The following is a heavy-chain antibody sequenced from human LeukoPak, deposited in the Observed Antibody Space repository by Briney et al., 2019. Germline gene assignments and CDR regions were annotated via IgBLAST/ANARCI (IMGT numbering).Heavy chain of an antibody. CDR1: GFIFSNYA. D-gene: IGHD4-11*01. CDR3: AKDEGGPTVSDY. V-gene: IGHV3-30*02. CDR2: IPYDGNSE. J-gene: IGHJ4*02. Sequence: GSLRLSCAASGFIFSNYAMHWVRQAPGKGLEWVAFIPYDGNSEYYADSVKGRFTISRDNSKNTLYLQMNSLRTEDTALYYCAKDEGGPTVSDYWGQGTLVTVSS.